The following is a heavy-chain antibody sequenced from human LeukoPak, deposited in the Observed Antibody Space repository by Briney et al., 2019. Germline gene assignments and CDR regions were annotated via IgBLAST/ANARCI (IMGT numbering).Heavy chain of an antibody. CDR1: GGTFSSYA. Sequence: GASVKVSCKASGGTFSSYAISWVRQAPGQGLEWMGGIIPIFGTANYAQKFQGRVTITADGSTSTAYMELSSLRSEDTAVYYCAILNLGGLELLENFFDYWGQGTLVTVSS. CDR3: AILNLGGLELLENFFDY. V-gene: IGHV1-69*13. D-gene: IGHD1-7*01. CDR2: IIPIFGTA. J-gene: IGHJ4*02.